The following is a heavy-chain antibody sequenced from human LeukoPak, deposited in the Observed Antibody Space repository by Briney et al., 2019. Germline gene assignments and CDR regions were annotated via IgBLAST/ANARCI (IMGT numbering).Heavy chain of an antibody. CDR1: ESIVSSNY. CDR2: IYGGGKT. Sequence: PGGSLRLTCAASESIVSSNYMSWVRQAPGKGLEWVSVIYGGGKTYYADSVKGRFTISRDNSKNTLYLQMNSLRAEDTAVYYCARGRRVLAVGATRRGFDYWGQGILVTVSS. D-gene: IGHD2-15*01. J-gene: IGHJ4*02. CDR3: ARGRRVLAVGATRRGFDY. V-gene: IGHV3-53*01.